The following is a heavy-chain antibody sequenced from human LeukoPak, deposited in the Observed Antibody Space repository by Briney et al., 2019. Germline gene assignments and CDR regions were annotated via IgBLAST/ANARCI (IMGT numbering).Heavy chain of an antibody. CDR3: GRSPDGVDN. V-gene: IGHV3-30*03. Sequence: QSGGSLRLSCAASGFTFSSYGMHWVRQAPGKGLEWVAVISYDGSNKYYADSVKGRFTISRDNSKNTLYLQMNSLRVEDTAVYYCGRSPDGVDNWGQGTLVTVSS. CDR2: ISYDGSNK. D-gene: IGHD3-10*01. CDR1: GFTFSSYG. J-gene: IGHJ4*02.